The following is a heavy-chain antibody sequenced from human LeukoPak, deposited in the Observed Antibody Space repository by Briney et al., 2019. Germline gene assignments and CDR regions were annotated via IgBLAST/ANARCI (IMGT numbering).Heavy chain of an antibody. Sequence: QSGGSLRLSCAVSGFTFSGFWMSWSRQAPGKGLEWVASINSDGSEGYYADVVKGRFTISRDNAKNSLYLQINSLRAEDTAVYYCARSSYSCSSSVWGQGTMVTVSS. V-gene: IGHV3-7*03. CDR3: ARSSYSCSSSV. J-gene: IGHJ3*01. CDR1: GFTFSGFW. CDR2: INSDGSEG. D-gene: IGHD6-6*01.